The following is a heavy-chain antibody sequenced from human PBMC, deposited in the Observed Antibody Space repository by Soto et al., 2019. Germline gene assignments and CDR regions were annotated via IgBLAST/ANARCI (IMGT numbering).Heavy chain of an antibody. Sequence: GGSLRLSCTASGFTFGDYAMSWFRQAPGKGLEWVGFIRSKAYGGTTEYAASVKGRFTISRDDSKSIAYLQMNILKTEDTAVYYCTRDFPYSNYSFDYWGQGTLVTCSS. D-gene: IGHD4-4*01. CDR3: TRDFPYSNYSFDY. CDR2: IRSKAYGGTT. V-gene: IGHV3-49*03. J-gene: IGHJ4*02. CDR1: GFTFGDYA.